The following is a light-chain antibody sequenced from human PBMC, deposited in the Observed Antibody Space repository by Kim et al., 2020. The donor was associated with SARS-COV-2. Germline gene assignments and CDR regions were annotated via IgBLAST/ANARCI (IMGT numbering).Light chain of an antibody. Sequence: PGKTAMVTCGGNNIGSKSVHWYQQKPGQAPGRVIYYDSDRPSGIKERFSGSNSGNTATRTISRVEAGDEADYYCQVWDSSSDHPYVFGTGTKVTVL. CDR3: QVWDSSSDHPYV. CDR1: NIGSKS. CDR2: YDS. J-gene: IGLJ1*01. V-gene: IGLV3-21*04.